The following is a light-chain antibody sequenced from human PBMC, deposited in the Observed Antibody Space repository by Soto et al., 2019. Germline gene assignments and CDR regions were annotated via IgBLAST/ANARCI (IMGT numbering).Light chain of an antibody. CDR1: QSVGSF. CDR3: QQRIRWPRV. J-gene: IGKJ4*01. V-gene: IGKV3-11*01. Sequence: EIVLTQSPATLSLSPGERATLSCRASQSVGSFLVWYQQKPGQAPRLLIYDASKRATGIPDRFSGSGSGTDFTLTISSLEPDDFAVYFCQQRIRWPRVFGGGTRVEIK. CDR2: DAS.